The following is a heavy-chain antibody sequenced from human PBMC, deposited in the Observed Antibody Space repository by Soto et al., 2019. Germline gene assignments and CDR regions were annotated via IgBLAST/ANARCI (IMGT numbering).Heavy chain of an antibody. CDR3: AREGTYCSGGSCYPHFDY. Sequence: QVQLVESGGGVVQPGRSLRLSCAASGFTFSSYGMHWVRQAPGQGLEWVAVIWYDGSNIYYADSVKGRFTISRDNSKNTLYLQMNSLRAEDTAVYYCAREGTYCSGGSCYPHFDYWGQGTLVTVSS. J-gene: IGHJ4*02. CDR1: GFTFSSYG. V-gene: IGHV3-33*01. CDR2: IWYDGSNI. D-gene: IGHD2-15*01.